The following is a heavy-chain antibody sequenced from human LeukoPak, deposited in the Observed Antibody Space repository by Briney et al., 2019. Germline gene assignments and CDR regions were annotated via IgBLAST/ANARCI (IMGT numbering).Heavy chain of an antibody. CDR2: TYNSGST. CDR1: GGSISSYY. D-gene: IGHD3-10*01. CDR3: ARDRGVDYFYYGMDV. Sequence: SETLSLTCIVSGGSISSYYWSWIRQYPGKGLEWIGNTYNSGSTNYNPSLKSRVTISVDRSKNQFSLKLSSVTAADTAVYYCARDRGVDYFYYGMDVWGQGTTVTVSS. J-gene: IGHJ6*02. V-gene: IGHV4-4*08.